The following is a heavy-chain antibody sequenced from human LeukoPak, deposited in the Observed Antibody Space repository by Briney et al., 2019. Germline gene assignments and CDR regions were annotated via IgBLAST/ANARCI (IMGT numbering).Heavy chain of an antibody. CDR3: ARDLGDCSGGSCYSVSAWFDP. V-gene: IGHV4-59*01. CDR2: IYYSGST. CDR1: GGSIRSYY. D-gene: IGHD2-15*01. Sequence: SETLSLTCTVSGGSIRSYYWSWIRQTPGKGLEWIGYIYYSGSTNYNPSLKSRVTISVDTSKNQFSLKLSSVTAEDTAVYYCARDLGDCSGGSCYSVSAWFDPWGQGTLVTVSS. J-gene: IGHJ5*02.